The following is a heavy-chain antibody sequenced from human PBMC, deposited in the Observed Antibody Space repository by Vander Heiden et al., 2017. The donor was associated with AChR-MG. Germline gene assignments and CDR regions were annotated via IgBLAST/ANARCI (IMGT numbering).Heavy chain of an antibody. D-gene: IGHD3-9*01. CDR3: AKVLRGLTGYESY. J-gene: IGHJ4*02. CDR2: ISGSGGST. Sequence: EVQLLESGGGLVQPGGSLRLPCAASGFTFSSYAMSWVRQAPGKGLEWVSAISGSGGSTYYADSVKGRFTISRDNSKNTLYLQMNRLRAEDTAVYYCAKVLRGLTGYESYWGQGTLVTVSS. V-gene: IGHV3-23*01. CDR1: GFTFSSYA.